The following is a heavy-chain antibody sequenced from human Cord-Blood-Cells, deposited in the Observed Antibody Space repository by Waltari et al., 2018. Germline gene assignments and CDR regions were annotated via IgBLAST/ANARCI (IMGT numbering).Heavy chain of an antibody. CDR3: ARYGSGSYSSDY. D-gene: IGHD3-10*01. CDR1: GGSISSSSYY. CDR2: IYYSGST. J-gene: IGHJ4*02. V-gene: IGHV4-39*01. Sequence: QLQLQESGPGLVKPSETLSLTCTVSGGSISSSSYYWGWIRQPPGKGLEWIGSIYYSGSTDYNPSLKSRVTISVGTSKSQFSLKLSAVTAADTAVYYCARYGSGSYSSDYWGQGTLVTVSS.